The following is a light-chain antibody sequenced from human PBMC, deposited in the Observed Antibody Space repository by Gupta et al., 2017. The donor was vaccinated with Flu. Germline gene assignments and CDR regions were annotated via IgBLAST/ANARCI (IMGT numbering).Light chain of an antibody. CDR1: ESVNRNY. Sequence: FLAQSPGTLSLSPGERVTLSCRASESVNRNYLAWYQQKPGQAPRLLIYGTSNRAPGIPDRFSGGGSGTDFTLTINRLEPEDLALYYCHQYGRAPYTFGQGTKLEIK. CDR2: GTS. J-gene: IGKJ2*01. CDR3: HQYGRAPYT. V-gene: IGKV3-20*01.